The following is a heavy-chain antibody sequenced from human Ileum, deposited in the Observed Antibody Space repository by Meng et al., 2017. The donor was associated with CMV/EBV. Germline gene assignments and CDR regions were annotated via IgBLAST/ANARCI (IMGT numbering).Heavy chain of an antibody. V-gene: IGHV1-3*04. CDR3: ARIESGAHFDS. J-gene: IGHJ4*02. CDR1: GYTFPSYA. CDR2: INTGNGNT. D-gene: IGHD4-17*01. Sequence: SCKASGYTFPSYAVHWVRQAPGQGLEWMGWINTGNGNTKYSQNFQGRVTFTRDTSANTGYMEVTSLRSEDTAVYYCARIESGAHFDSWGQGTLVTVSS.